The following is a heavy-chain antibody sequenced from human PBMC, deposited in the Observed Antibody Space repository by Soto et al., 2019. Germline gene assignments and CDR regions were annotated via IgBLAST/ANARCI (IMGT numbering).Heavy chain of an antibody. D-gene: IGHD2-21*01. Sequence: GGSLRLSCVASGLTFIKHALACVRHSPLKGLEWVSAISGSGASTYDSDSVKGRFVISRDNSNNTLYLQMNSLKAEDTAVYYCAKTPGVITVISAFDHWGQGTPVTVSS. V-gene: IGHV3-23*01. CDR3: AKTPGVITVISAFDH. J-gene: IGHJ4*02. CDR1: GLTFIKHA. CDR2: ISGSGAST.